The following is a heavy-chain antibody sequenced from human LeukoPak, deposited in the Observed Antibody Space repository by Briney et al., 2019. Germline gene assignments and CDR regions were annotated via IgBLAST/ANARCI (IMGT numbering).Heavy chain of an antibody. CDR2: IYSGGST. CDR1: GFTVSSNY. CDR3: AKDPRGYSSSWYDY. Sequence: GGSLRLSCAASGFTVSSNYMSWVRQAPGKGLEWVSVIYSGGSTYYADSVKGRFTISRHNSKNTLYLQMNSLRAEDTAVYYCAKDPRGYSSSWYDYWGQGTLVTVSS. V-gene: IGHV3-53*04. D-gene: IGHD6-13*01. J-gene: IGHJ4*02.